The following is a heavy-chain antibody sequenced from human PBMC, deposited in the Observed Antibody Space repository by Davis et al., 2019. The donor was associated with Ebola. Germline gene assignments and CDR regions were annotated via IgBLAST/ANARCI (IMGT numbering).Heavy chain of an antibody. CDR3: AREAYYYDSTGYYYDIPDLFDD. Sequence: PAGSLRLSRAASGFTFSSYAMSWVRQAPGKGLEWVSAIIGSGGSTYYADSVKGRFTISRDNSKNTLYLQMNSLRAEDTAVYYCAREAYYYDSTGYYYDIPDLFDDWGQGTLVTASS. V-gene: IGHV3-23*01. J-gene: IGHJ4*02. D-gene: IGHD3-22*01. CDR1: GFTFSSYA. CDR2: IIGSGGST.